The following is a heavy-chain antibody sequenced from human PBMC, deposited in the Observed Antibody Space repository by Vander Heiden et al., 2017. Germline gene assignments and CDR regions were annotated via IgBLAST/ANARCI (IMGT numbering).Heavy chain of an antibody. CDR3: AKFRSGSIDY. CDR1: GFTFSSFA. J-gene: IGHJ4*02. D-gene: IGHD1-26*01. Sequence: EVQVFESGGDLVQPGGSLRLSCAASGFTFSSFAMTWVRQTPGKGLEWVSTITGSGVSTYYAVSVEGRFTISRDNAKSVVYLQMNSLRAEDTAVYYCAKFRSGSIDYWGQGTLVTVSS. CDR2: ITGSGVST. V-gene: IGHV3-23*01.